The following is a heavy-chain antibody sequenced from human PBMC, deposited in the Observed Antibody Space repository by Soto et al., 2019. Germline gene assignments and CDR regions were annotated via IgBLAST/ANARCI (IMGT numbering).Heavy chain of an antibody. CDR1: GFTFSSYW. Sequence: GGSLRLSCAVSGFTFSSYWMHWVRQAPGKGLVWVSRINSDGSSTSYADSVKGRFTISRDNAKNTLYLQMNSLRAEDTAVYYCARGSHYYGSGSYHDAFDIWGQGTMVTVSS. D-gene: IGHD3-10*01. CDR3: ARGSHYYGSGSYHDAFDI. J-gene: IGHJ3*02. CDR2: INSDGSST. V-gene: IGHV3-74*01.